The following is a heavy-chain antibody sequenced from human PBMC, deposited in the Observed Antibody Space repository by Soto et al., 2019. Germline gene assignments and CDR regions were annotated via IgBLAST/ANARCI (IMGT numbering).Heavy chain of an antibody. V-gene: IGHV3-15*07. CDR1: GFTFSNAW. CDR2: IKSKTDGGTT. D-gene: IGHD2-21*01. Sequence: GGSLRLSCAASGFTFSNAWMNWVRQAPGKGLEWVGRIKSKTDGGTTDYAAPVKGRFTISRDDSKNTLYLQMNSLKTEDTAVYYCTTGSYCGGDCYHYGMDVWGQGTTVTVSS. J-gene: IGHJ6*02. CDR3: TTGSYCGGDCYHYGMDV.